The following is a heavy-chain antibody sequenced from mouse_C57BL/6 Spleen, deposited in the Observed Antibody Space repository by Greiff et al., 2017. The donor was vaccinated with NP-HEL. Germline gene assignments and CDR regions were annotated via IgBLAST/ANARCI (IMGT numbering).Heavy chain of an antibody. CDR1: GYSFTGYY. CDR3: ARGDYDYDGYAMDY. CDR2: INPSTGGT. J-gene: IGHJ4*01. D-gene: IGHD2-4*01. Sequence: EVQLQQSGPELVKPGASVKISCKASGYSFTGYYMNWVKQSPEKSLEWIGEINPSTGGTTYNQKFKAKATLTVDKSSSTAYMQLKSLTSEDSAVYYCARGDYDYDGYAMDYWGQGTSVTVSS. V-gene: IGHV1-42*01.